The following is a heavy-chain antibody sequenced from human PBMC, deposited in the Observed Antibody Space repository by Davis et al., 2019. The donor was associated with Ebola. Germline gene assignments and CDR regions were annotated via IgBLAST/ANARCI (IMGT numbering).Heavy chain of an antibody. Sequence: GESLKISCSASGFRFSDYGIYWFRQPQGKGLEWVSAISGSGGSTYYADSVKGRFTISRDNSKNTLYLQMNSLRAEDTAVYYCAKVLRFLEWPFDYWGQGTLVTVSS. CDR1: GFRFSDYG. J-gene: IGHJ4*02. D-gene: IGHD3-3*01. CDR3: AKVLRFLEWPFDY. V-gene: IGHV3-23*01. CDR2: ISGSGGST.